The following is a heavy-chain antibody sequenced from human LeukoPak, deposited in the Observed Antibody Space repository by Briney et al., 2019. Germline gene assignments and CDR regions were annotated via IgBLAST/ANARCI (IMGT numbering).Heavy chain of an antibody. J-gene: IGHJ6*02. D-gene: IGHD1-1*01. CDR1: GYTFSHYY. CDR3: ATTPPNNYCMDV. Sequence: GASVKVSCRASGYTFSHYYLHWVRQAPGQGLEWMGLINLRGNATNYAPQFQGRVTMSRDLSTNTVYMELSTLRSEDSAMYYCATTPPNNYCMDVWGQGTTVTVSS. CDR2: INLRGNAT. V-gene: IGHV1-46*01.